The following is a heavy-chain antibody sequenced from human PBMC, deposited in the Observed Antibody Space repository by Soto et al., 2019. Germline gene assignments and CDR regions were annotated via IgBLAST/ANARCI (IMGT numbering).Heavy chain of an antibody. CDR3: ARVIKEQQLVRGGSNWFDP. CDR1: GGSISRSSYY. D-gene: IGHD6-13*01. CDR2: IYYSGST. Sequence: QLQLQESGPGLVKPSETLSLTCTVSGGSISRSSYYWGWIRQPPGKGLEWIGSIYYSGSTYYNPSLKSRVTISVDSSKNQFSLKLSSVTAADTAVYYCARVIKEQQLVRGGSNWFDPWGQGTLVTVSS. V-gene: IGHV4-39*01. J-gene: IGHJ5*02.